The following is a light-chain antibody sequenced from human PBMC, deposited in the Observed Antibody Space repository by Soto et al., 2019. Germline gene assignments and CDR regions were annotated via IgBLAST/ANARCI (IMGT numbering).Light chain of an antibody. CDR3: AAWDDSRTGPV. CDR1: SSNIGSNS. J-gene: IGLJ7*01. CDR2: NSD. V-gene: IGLV1-44*01. Sequence: QSVLTQPPSASGTPGQRVTMSCSGSSSNIGSNSVSWYEQVPGKAPKLLIYNSDLRPSGVPDRFSGSKSGTSASLAISGLQSDDEAPYYCAAWDDSRTGPVFGGGTQLTVL.